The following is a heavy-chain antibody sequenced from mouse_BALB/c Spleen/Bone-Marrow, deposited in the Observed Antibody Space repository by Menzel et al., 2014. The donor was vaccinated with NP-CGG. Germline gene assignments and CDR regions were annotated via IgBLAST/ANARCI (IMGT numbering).Heavy chain of an antibody. Sequence: EVQLQQSGAELVKPGASVKLSCTASGFNIKDTYMHWVKQRPEQGLEWIGRIDPANGNTKSDPKFQGKATITADTSSSTAYLQLSSLTSKDTAVYYCAREATYAMDYWGQGTSVTVSS. CDR2: IDPANGNT. CDR3: AREATYAMDY. D-gene: IGHD3-2*02. V-gene: IGHV14-3*02. CDR1: GFNIKDTY. J-gene: IGHJ4*01.